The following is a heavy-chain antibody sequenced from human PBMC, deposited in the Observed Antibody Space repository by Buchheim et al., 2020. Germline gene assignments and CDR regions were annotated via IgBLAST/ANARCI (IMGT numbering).Heavy chain of an antibody. CDR2: ISSSSSTI. V-gene: IGHV3-48*02. Sequence: EVQLVESGGGLVQPGGSLRLSCAASGFTFSSYSMNWVRQAPGKGLEWVSYISSSSSTIYYADSVKGRFTISRDNAKNSLYLKMNSLRDEDTAVYYCASVVPAANIGGYYYYGMDVWGQGTT. CDR3: ASVVPAANIGGYYYYGMDV. D-gene: IGHD2-2*01. CDR1: GFTFSSYS. J-gene: IGHJ6*02.